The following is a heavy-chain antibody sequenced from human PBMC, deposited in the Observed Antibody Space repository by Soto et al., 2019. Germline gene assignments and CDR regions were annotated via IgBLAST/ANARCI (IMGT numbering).Heavy chain of an antibody. Sequence: PVGSLRLSCAGSGFSFSNHVMHWVRQAPGKGLEWVAVISYDGGNAYYAESVKGRFTVSRDNSKNTMYIEMSSVRGDDTAVYYCARDLTVFGVLNGDSPMDVWGQGTTVTV. CDR3: ARDLTVFGVLNGDSPMDV. J-gene: IGHJ6*02. D-gene: IGHD3-3*01. CDR1: GFSFSNHV. V-gene: IGHV3-30*03. CDR2: ISYDGGNA.